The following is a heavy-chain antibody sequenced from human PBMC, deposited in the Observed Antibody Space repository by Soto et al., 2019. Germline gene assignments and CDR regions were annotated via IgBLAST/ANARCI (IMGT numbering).Heavy chain of an antibody. V-gene: IGHV4-34*01. D-gene: IGHD6-13*01. CDR3: ARGSTVIAAAGTADY. CDR1: GGSFSGYY. Sequence: QVQLQQWGAGLLKPSETLSLTCAVYGGSFSGYYWSWIRQPPGKGLEWIGEINHSGSTNYNPSLKSRVTISVDTSKNQFSLKLSSVTAAATAVYYCARGSTVIAAAGTADYWGQGTLVTVSS. CDR2: INHSGST. J-gene: IGHJ4*02.